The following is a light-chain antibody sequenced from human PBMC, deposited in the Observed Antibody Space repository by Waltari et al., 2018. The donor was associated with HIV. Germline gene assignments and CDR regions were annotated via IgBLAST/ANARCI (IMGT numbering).Light chain of an antibody. V-gene: IGLV3-1*01. CDR2: QDD. Sequence: SYEVTQPPSVSVSPGQTASIPCSGDQLGDKYAFWYQQKPGQSPVLVIYQDDKRPSGIPERVSGSNSGNTATLTISGTQAMDEADYYCQTWDSSTGVFGTGTKVTVL. CDR3: QTWDSSTGV. CDR1: QLGDKY. J-gene: IGLJ1*01.